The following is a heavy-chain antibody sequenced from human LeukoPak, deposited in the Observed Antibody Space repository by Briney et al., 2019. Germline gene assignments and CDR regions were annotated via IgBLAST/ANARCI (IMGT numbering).Heavy chain of an antibody. J-gene: IGHJ5*02. CDR2: IRDKAHSYST. D-gene: IGHD3-10*01. CDR3: TRAPSAGSWLDP. V-gene: IGHV3-72*01. Sequence: SGGSLRLSCAASGFTFSGHYMDWVRQAPGKGLDWVGRIRDKAHSYSTDYAASVKGRFTISRDDSENSLYLQMNSLKTEDTAGYYCTRAPSAGSWLDPWGQGTLVTVSS. CDR1: GFTFSGHY.